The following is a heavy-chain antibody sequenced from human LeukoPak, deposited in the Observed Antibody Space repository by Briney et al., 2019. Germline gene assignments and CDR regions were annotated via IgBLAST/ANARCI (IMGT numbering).Heavy chain of an antibody. D-gene: IGHD3-10*01. CDR2: IYYSGST. V-gene: IGHV4-59*01. J-gene: IGHJ5*02. CDR3: ARGDHYGSGSYYTNWFDP. Sequence: SETLSLTCTVSGGSISRYYWSWIRQPPGKGLEWIGYIYYSGSTNYNPSLKSRVTISVDTSKNQFSLKLRSVTAADTAVYYCARGDHYGSGSYYTNWFDPWGQGTLVTVSS. CDR1: GGSISRYY.